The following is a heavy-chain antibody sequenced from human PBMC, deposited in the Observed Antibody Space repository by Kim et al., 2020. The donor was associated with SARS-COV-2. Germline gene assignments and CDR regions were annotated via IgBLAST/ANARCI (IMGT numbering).Heavy chain of an antibody. V-gene: IGHV4-39*02. Sequence: SETLSLTCTVSGGPVSSSNYYWGWIRQPPGKGLEWIGNIYYTGDTYYNPSLNSRVTISVDTSKNHFSLKLSSLTAADTAVYYCARLEYSNSSRLFDPWGQGTRVTVSS. CDR3: ARLEYSNSSRLFDP. CDR1: GGPVSSSNYY. D-gene: IGHD6-6*01. J-gene: IGHJ5*02. CDR2: IYYTGDT.